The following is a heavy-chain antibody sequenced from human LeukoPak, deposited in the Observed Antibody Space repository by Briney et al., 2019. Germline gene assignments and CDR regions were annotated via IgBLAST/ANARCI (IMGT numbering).Heavy chain of an antibody. CDR2: ISYDGSNE. D-gene: IGHD3-10*01. V-gene: IGHV3-30-3*01. CDR1: GFTFSSYA. J-gene: IGHJ4*02. Sequence: GGSLRLSCAASGFTFSSYAMHWVRQAPGKGLEWVALISYDGSNEYSADSVKGRFTISRDNSKNTLYLQMNSLRAEDTAVYYCARAYGSGSTFHPDYWGQGTLVTVSS. CDR3: ARAYGSGSTFHPDY.